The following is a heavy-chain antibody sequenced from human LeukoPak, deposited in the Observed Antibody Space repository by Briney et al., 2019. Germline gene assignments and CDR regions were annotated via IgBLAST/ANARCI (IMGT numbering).Heavy chain of an antibody. CDR3: ARGGASYCSSTSCYVPIYYYYYYMDV. D-gene: IGHD2-2*01. J-gene: IGHJ6*03. CDR1: GYTFTSYD. V-gene: IGHV1-8*03. Sequence: GSSVKVSCKASGYTFTSYDINWVRQATGQGLEWMGWMNPNSGNTGYAQKFQGRVTITRNTSISTAYMELSSLRSEDTAVYYCARGGASYCSSTSCYVPIYYYYYYMDVWGKGTTVTVSS. CDR2: MNPNSGNT.